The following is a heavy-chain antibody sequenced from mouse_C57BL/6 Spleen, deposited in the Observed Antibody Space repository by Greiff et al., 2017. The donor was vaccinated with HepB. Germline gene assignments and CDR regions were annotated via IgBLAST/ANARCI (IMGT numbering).Heavy chain of an antibody. Sequence: QVQLKHSGPELVKPGASVKISCKASGYAFSSSWMNWVKQRPGKGLEWIGRIYPGDGDTNYNGKFKGKATLTADKSSSTAYMQLSSLTSEDSAVYFCANYYGSSFFYAMDYWGQGTSVTVSS. V-gene: IGHV1-82*01. D-gene: IGHD1-1*01. CDR2: IYPGDGDT. CDR3: ANYYGSSFFYAMDY. J-gene: IGHJ4*01. CDR1: GYAFSSSW.